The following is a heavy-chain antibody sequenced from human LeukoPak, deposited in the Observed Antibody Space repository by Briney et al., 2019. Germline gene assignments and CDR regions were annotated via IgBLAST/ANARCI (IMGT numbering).Heavy chain of an antibody. V-gene: IGHV3-15*01. CDR1: GFTFSNAW. CDR3: TTDDPVNRS. D-gene: IGHD2/OR15-2a*01. Sequence: GRSLRLSCAASGFTFSNAWMSWVRQAPGKGLEWVGRIKSKADGGTTDYVAPVKGRFTISRDDSKNTLYLQMSSLKTEDTAMYYCTTDDPVNRSWGQGTLVTVSS. J-gene: IGHJ4*02. CDR2: IKSKADGGTT.